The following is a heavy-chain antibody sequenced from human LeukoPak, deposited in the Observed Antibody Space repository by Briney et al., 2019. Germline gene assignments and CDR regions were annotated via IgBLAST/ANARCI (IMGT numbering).Heavy chain of an antibody. CDR2: ISSSSSYI. J-gene: IGHJ4*02. CDR1: GFTFSSYG. Sequence: GGSLRLSCAASGFTFSSYGMHWVRQAPGKGLEWVSSISSSSSYIYYADSVKGRFTISRDNAKNSLYLQMNSLRAEDTAVYYCARDQWWLRQYDYWGQGTLVTVSS. CDR3: ARDQWWLRQYDY. V-gene: IGHV3-21*01. D-gene: IGHD5-12*01.